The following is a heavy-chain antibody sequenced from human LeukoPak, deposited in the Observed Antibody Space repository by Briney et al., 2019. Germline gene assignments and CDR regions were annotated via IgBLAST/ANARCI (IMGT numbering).Heavy chain of an antibody. D-gene: IGHD1-20*01. V-gene: IGHV3-64*01. J-gene: IGHJ4*02. CDR1: GFTFGRYA. Sequence: GGSLRLSCAASGFTFGRYAMHWVRQAPGKGLESVSAISSNGGSTYYANSVKGRFTISRDNSKNTLYLQMGSLRAEDLAVYYCARDFGLTGKVDYWGQGTLVTVSS. CDR2: ISSNGGST. CDR3: ARDFGLTGKVDY.